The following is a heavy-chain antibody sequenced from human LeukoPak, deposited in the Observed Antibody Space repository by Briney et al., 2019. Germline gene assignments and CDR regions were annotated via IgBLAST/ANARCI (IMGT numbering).Heavy chain of an antibody. CDR1: GFTFNSYA. D-gene: IGHD2-15*01. Sequence: PGRSLSLSCAASGFTFNSYAVHWVRQAPGKGLEWVAVIPYDRSINFYSASVKGRFTISRDNSKNTLYLQMNSLRADDTALYFCARDRRYCSGGSCYFDYFFDYWGQGTLVT. CDR3: ARDRRYCSGGSCYFDYFFDY. J-gene: IGHJ4*02. CDR2: IPYDRSIN. V-gene: IGHV3-30*04.